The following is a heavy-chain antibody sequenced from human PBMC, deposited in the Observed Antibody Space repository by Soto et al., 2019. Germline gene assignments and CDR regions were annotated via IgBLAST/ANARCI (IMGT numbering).Heavy chain of an antibody. V-gene: IGHV3-74*01. J-gene: IGHJ4*02. CDR2: STSEGRRT. D-gene: IGHD6-13*01. CDR3: ARETSRWSLDY. Sequence: GSLRLSCAASGXTVSTYWMDWVRQAPGKGLVGVSRSTSEGRRTDNAESVKGRFTISRENAKNTLYLQMNSMRVEDTAVYYCARETSRWSLDYWGQGMLGTVS. CDR1: GXTVSTYW.